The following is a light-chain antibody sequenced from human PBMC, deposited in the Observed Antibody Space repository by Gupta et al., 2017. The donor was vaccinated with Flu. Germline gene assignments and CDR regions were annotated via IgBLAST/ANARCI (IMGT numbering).Light chain of an antibody. Sequence: DNQMTQSPASLFASVGDRVTITCRASQNINRYLDWYQQKSGEAPKLLIYVASRLQSGVPSRFSGSGSGTDFTLTISSLQPEDFAIYYCQQNDSIPWTFGQGTKVAV. CDR2: VAS. V-gene: IGKV1-39*01. J-gene: IGKJ1*01. CDR1: QNINRY. CDR3: QQNDSIPWT.